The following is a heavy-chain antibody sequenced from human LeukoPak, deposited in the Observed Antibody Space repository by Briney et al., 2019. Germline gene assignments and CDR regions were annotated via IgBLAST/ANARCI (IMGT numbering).Heavy chain of an antibody. CDR3: ARYCGGDCNSSAFDL. J-gene: IGHJ3*01. Sequence: SETLSLTCSVSGGSINNYYWSWIRQPPGKGPEWLGFIYHTGYTNYNPSLRGRVTMSVDTSKNQFSLKLTSVTAADTAVYYCARYCGGDCNSSAFDLWGLGTMVTVSS. D-gene: IGHD2-21*02. CDR2: IYHTGYT. V-gene: IGHV4-59*01. CDR1: GGSINNYY.